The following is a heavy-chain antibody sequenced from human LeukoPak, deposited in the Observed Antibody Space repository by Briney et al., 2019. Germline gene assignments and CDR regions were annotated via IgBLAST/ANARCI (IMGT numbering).Heavy chain of an antibody. J-gene: IGHJ4*02. Sequence: KPGESLKISCKASGYRFNNYWIGWVRQMPGKGLEWMGIIYPGDSHTTYSPSFEGQVTISGDKSISTAYLQWSSLKASDTAIYYCARHTSGKLSTPFDYWGQGTLVTVSS. CDR3: ARHTSGKLSTPFDY. CDR1: GYRFNNYW. CDR2: IYPGDSHT. D-gene: IGHD3-16*02. V-gene: IGHV5-51*01.